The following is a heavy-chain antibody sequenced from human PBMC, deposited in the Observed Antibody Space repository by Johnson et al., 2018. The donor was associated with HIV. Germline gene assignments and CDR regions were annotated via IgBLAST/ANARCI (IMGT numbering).Heavy chain of an antibody. CDR2: ITWNSPIV. D-gene: IGHD3-22*01. J-gene: IGHJ3*01. Sequence: EVQLVESAGGVARPGGSLRLSCAASGVKLDDYTMHWVRQPPGQGLEWVAGITWNSPIVDYADSVKGRFTISRDSCKSPVFLQMNNLKTEDTALYYCTRVVVITQEKWGQGTMVTVSS. CDR3: TRVVVITQEK. V-gene: IGHV3-9*01. CDR1: GVKLDDYT.